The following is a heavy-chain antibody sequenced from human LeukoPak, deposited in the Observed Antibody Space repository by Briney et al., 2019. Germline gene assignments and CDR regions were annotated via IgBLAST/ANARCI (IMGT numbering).Heavy chain of an antibody. V-gene: IGHV4-34*01. CDR2: INHSGST. Sequence: PSETLSLTCAVYGGSFSGYYWSWIRQPPGKGLEWIGEINHSGSTNYNPSLKSRVTISVDTSKNQFSLKLSSVTAADTAVYYCARRRRAVGAPPDYWGQGTLVTVSS. CDR3: ARRRRAVGAPPDY. D-gene: IGHD1-26*01. CDR1: GGSFSGYY. J-gene: IGHJ4*02.